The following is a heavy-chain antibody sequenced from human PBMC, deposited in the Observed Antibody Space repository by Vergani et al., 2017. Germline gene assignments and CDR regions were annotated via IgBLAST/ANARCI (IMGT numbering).Heavy chain of an antibody. J-gene: IGHJ6*03. CDR3: ARDXVIHSHYYYYYMDV. V-gene: IGHV4-61*02. CDR1: GGSISSGSYY. CDR2: IYTSGNT. D-gene: IGHD2-15*01. Sequence: QVQLQESGPGLVKPSQTLSLTCTVSGGSISSGSYYWSWIRQPAGKVLEWIGRIYTSGNTNYNPSLESRVTMSVDTSKNQFSLKLSSVTAADTAVYYCARDXVIHSHYYYYYMDVWGKGTTVTVSS.